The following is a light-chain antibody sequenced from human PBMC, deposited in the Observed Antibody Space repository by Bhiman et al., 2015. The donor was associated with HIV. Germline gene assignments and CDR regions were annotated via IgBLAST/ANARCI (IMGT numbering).Light chain of an antibody. CDR3: QSYDNSLSGYV. CDR2: DVS. CDR1: SSDVGGYNY. Sequence: QSALTQPASVSGSPGQSITISCTGTSSDVGGYNYVSWYLQHPGKAPKLMIYDVSNRPSGVSNRFSGSKSGNTASLTISGLQAEDEADYYCQSYDNSLSGYVFGTGTQVTVL. V-gene: IGLV2-14*03. J-gene: IGLJ1*01.